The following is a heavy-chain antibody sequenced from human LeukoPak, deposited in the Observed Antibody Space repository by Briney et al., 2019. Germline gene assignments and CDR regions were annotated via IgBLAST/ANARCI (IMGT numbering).Heavy chain of an antibody. V-gene: IGHV3-48*02. J-gene: IGHJ4*02. CDR1: GFTFSSYS. Sequence: PGGSLRLSCAASGFTFSSYSMNWVRRAPGKGLEWVSYISSSSSTIYYADSVKGRFTISRDNAKNSLYLQMNSLRDEDTAVYYCARSNNDGDYLGVGFDYWGQGTLVTVSS. CDR2: ISSSSSTI. D-gene: IGHD4-17*01. CDR3: ARSNNDGDYLGVGFDY.